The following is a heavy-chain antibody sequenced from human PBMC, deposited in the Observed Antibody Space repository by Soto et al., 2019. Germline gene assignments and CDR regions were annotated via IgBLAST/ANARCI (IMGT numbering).Heavy chain of an antibody. V-gene: IGHV1-18*01. D-gene: IGHD1-26*01. J-gene: IGHJ4*02. Sequence: QVQLVQSGGEVKKPGASVKVSCKASGYTVTTYGISWVRQAPGQGLEWLVWINAYNGNTHYAQKLQGRFTITPDTSTRNAYMELRSLRSDATAVYYYARARVGATYDHDYWSQGTLVTVSS. CDR3: ARARVGATYDHDY. CDR1: GYTVTTYG. CDR2: INAYNGNT.